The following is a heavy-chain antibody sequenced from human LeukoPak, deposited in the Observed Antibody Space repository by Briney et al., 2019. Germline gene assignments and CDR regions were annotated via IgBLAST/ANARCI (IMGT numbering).Heavy chain of an antibody. CDR3: ARISRGLRGWFDP. J-gene: IGHJ5*02. Sequence: PGGSLRLSCAASGFTFSSYWMSWVRQAQGKGLEWVANIKQDGSEKYYVDSVKGRFTISRDNAKNSLYLQMNSLRAEDTAVYYCARISRGLRGWFDPWGQGTLVTVSS. CDR1: GFTFSSYW. V-gene: IGHV3-7*01. D-gene: IGHD3-3*01. CDR2: IKQDGSEK.